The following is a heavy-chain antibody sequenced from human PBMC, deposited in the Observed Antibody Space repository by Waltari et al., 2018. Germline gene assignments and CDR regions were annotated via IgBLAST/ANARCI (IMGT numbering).Heavy chain of an antibody. J-gene: IGHJ4*02. CDR2: VDPEDGET. D-gene: IGHD1-26*01. V-gene: IGHV1-69-2*01. CDR3: ATLTVGATSY. CDR1: GYTFTDYY. Sequence: EVQLVQSGAEVKKPGATVKISCKASGYTFTDYYMHWVQQAPGKGLEWMGRVDPEDGETICAEKFQGRVNRTADTSTDTAYMELSSLRSEDTAVYDCATLTVGATSYWGQGTLVTVSS.